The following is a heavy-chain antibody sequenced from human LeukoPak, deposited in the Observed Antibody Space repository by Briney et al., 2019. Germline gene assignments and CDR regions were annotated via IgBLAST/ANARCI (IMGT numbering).Heavy chain of an antibody. CDR2: INAGNGNT. V-gene: IGHV1-3*01. CDR1: GYTFTSYA. J-gene: IGHJ4*02. Sequence: GASVKISCKASGYTFTSYAIHWVRQAPGQRLEWVGWINAGNGNTQYSQKFQGRVTITRDTSASTAYMELSSLRSEDTAVYYCARGVLREQQLGLDYWGQGTLVTVSS. CDR3: ARGVLREQQLGLDY. D-gene: IGHD6-13*01.